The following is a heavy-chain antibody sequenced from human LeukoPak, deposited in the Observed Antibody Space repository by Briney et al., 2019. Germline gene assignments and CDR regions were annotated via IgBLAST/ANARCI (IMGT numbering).Heavy chain of an antibody. Sequence: PGRSLRLSCAASGFTFSSYGMHWVRQAPGKGLEWVAVIWYDGSNKYYADSVKGRFTISRDNSKNTLYLQMNSLRAEDRAVYYCTGGRPTDYYYYYRDVWGKGTRVTVSS. CDR3: TGGRPTDYYYYYRDV. CDR1: GFTFSSYG. D-gene: IGHD3-16*01. V-gene: IGHV3-33*01. CDR2: IWYDGSNK. J-gene: IGHJ6*03.